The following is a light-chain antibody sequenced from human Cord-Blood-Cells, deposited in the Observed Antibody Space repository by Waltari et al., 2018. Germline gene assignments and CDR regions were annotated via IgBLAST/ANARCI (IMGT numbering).Light chain of an antibody. Sequence: QSVLTQPPSASGTPGPRVTIPCSGSSSPIVCNYVYWYQQLPGTAPKLLTYRNNQRPSGVPDRFSGSKSGTSASLAISGLRSEDEADYYCAAWDDSLSGWVFGGGTKLTVL. CDR1: SSPIVCNY. V-gene: IGLV1-47*01. J-gene: IGLJ3*02. CDR3: AAWDDSLSGWV. CDR2: RNN.